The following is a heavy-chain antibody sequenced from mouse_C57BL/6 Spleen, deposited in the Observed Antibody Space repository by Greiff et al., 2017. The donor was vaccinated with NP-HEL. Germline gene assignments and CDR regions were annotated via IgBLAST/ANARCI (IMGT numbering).Heavy chain of an antibody. CDR2: IHPNSGST. D-gene: IGHD1-1*01. CDR3: ARSETTTVVASYWYFDV. V-gene: IGHV1-64*01. Sequence: QVQLQQPGAELVKPGASVKLSCKASGYTFTSYWMHWVKQRPGQGLEWIGMIHPNSGSTNYNEKFKSKATLTVDKSSRTAYMQLSSLTSEDSAVYYCARSETTTVVASYWYFDVWGTGTTVTVSS. CDR1: GYTFTSYW. J-gene: IGHJ1*03.